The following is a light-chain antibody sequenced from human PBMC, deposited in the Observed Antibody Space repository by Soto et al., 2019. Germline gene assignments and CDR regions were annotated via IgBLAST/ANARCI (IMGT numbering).Light chain of an antibody. CDR3: SSYTSSSTVV. CDR2: EVS. V-gene: IGLV2-14*01. Sequence: QSALTQPASVSGSPGQSITISCTGTSSDVGGYNYVSWYQQHPGKAPKLMIYEVSNRPSGVSNRFSGSKSGNTASLTISGLQAEDEADYYCSSYTSSSTVVFGGGTKLPLL. J-gene: IGLJ2*01. CDR1: SSDVGGYNY.